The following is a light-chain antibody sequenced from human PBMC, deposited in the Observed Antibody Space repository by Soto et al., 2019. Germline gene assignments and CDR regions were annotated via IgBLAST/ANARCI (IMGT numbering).Light chain of an antibody. V-gene: IGLV1-40*01. J-gene: IGLJ2*01. Sequence: QSVLTQPPSVSGAPGQRVTISCTGSSSNIGAGYDVHWYQQLPGTAPKLLIYGNSNRPSGVPDRFSGSKPGTSASLAITGLQAEDEADYYCQSYDSSLSGYVVFGGGTQLTVL. CDR3: QSYDSSLSGYVV. CDR2: GNS. CDR1: SSNIGAGYD.